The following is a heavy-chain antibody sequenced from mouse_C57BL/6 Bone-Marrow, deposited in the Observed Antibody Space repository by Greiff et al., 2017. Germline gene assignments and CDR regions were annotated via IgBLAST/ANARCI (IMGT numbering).Heavy chain of an antibody. CDR3: ARSAGGNYAWFAY. CDR1: GFTFSSYG. D-gene: IGHD2-1*01. J-gene: IGHJ3*01. Sequence: EVQLVESGGDLVKPGGSLKLSCAASGFTFSSYGMSWVRPTPDKRLEWVATISSGGSYTYYPDSVKGRFTISRDNAKNTLYLQMSSLKSEDTAMYYCARSAGGNYAWFAYWGQGTLVTVSA. CDR2: ISSGGSYT. V-gene: IGHV5-6*01.